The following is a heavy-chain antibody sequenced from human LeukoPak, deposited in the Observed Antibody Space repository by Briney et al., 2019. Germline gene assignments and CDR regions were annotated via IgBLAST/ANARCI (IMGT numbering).Heavy chain of an antibody. Sequence: SETLSLTCTVSGGSISSYYWSWIRQPPGKGLEWIGYIYYSGSTNYNPSLKSRVTISVDTSKNQFSLKLSSVTAADTAVYYCARDRTSGYFDYWGQGTLVTVSS. CDR1: GGSISSYY. J-gene: IGHJ4*02. D-gene: IGHD3-10*01. CDR2: IYYSGST. CDR3: ARDRTSGYFDY. V-gene: IGHV4-59*01.